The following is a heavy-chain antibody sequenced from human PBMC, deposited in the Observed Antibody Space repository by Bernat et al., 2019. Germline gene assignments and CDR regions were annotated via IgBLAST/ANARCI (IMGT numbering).Heavy chain of an antibody. CDR2: IYYSWST. CDR1: GGSISSYY. J-gene: IGHJ6*02. Sequence: QVQLQESGTGLAKPSETLSLTCTVSGGSISSYYWTWIRPPPAKGLEWIGYIYYSWSTNYNPSLKSVVTISVDTSKNQFSLKLGTVAAADTAVYYCARDGDYYDSCAEYGIDVWGQGTTVTVSS. V-gene: IGHV4-59*01. CDR3: ARDGDYYDSCAEYGIDV. D-gene: IGHD3-22*01.